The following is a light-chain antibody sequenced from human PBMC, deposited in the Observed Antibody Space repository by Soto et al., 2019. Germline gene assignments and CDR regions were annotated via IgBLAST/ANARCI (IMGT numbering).Light chain of an antibody. Sequence: QAVVTQEPSLTVSPGGTVTLTCGSSTGAVATGQYAYWFHQKPGQAPRPLIYDTYNRFSWTPARFSGSLLGGKAALTLSGAQPEDEADYYCLLYSGGYVFGPGTKVTVL. CDR1: TGAVATGQY. CDR2: DTY. J-gene: IGLJ1*01. V-gene: IGLV7-46*01. CDR3: LLYSGGYV.